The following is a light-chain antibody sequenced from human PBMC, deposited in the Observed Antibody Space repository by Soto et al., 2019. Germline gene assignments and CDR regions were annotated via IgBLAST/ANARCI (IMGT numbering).Light chain of an antibody. CDR2: RAS. CDR1: QSVDSN. J-gene: IGKJ2*01. V-gene: IGKV3-15*01. CDR3: QQYKNWPPTYT. Sequence: EIVMLQSPATLSLSPGERATLSCRASQSVDSNLAWYQQKPGQPPRLLIYRASARATGVPARFSGSGSGTAFTLTISSLRSDDFAVYYCQQYKNWPPTYTFGQGTKLEI.